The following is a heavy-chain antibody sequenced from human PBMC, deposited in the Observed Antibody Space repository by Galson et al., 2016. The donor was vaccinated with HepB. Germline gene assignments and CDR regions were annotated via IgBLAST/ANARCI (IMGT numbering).Heavy chain of an antibody. D-gene: IGHD6-19*01. CDR1: GFTFSTYS. CDR3: VRDKRGWYYFDF. CDR2: ISSGGSTI. J-gene: IGHJ4*02. Sequence: SLRLSCAASGFTFSTYSLAWVRQAPGQGLEWISHISSGGSTIYYADSVEGRFTISRDNVKNFLYLQMNALGVEDTAVYYCVRDKRGWYYFDFWGQGALVTVSS. V-gene: IGHV3-48*01.